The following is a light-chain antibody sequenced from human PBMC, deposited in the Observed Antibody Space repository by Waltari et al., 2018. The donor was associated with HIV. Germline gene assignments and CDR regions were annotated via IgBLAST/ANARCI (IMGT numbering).Light chain of an antibody. J-gene: IGLJ3*02. CDR1: TPNVQTQW. Sequence: SVLTQPPSASGTPGPTLTIPCPGSTPNVQTQWVYWYQQLPGTAPKLPIYRNYQRPSGVPYRFSSSKSGASASLIISGLRSEDEADYSCGVWDSTLKQWLFGGGTKLTVL. CDR2: RNY. V-gene: IGLV1-47*01. CDR3: GVWDSTLKQWL.